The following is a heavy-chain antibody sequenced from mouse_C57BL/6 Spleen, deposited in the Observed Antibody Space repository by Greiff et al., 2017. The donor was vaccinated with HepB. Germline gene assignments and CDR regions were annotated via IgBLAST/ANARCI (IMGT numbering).Heavy chain of an antibody. CDR1: GFTFSDYY. CDR2: INYDGSST. V-gene: IGHV5-16*01. J-gene: IGHJ3*01. CDR3: ARATDYDEGFAY. Sequence: EVMLVESEGGLVQPGSSMKLSCTASGFTFSDYYMAWVRQVPEKGLEWVANINYDGSSTYYLDSLQSRFIISRDNAKNILYLQMSSLKSEDTATYYCARATDYDEGFAYWGQGTLVTVSA. D-gene: IGHD2-4*01.